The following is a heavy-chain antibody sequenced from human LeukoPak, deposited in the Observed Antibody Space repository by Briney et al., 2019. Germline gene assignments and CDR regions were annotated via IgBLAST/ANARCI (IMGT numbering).Heavy chain of an antibody. CDR1: GYTFTGYY. V-gene: IGHV1-2*02. J-gene: IGHJ3*02. CDR3: ARGRRYCSSTSCYEAFDI. D-gene: IGHD2-2*01. Sequence: ASVKVSCKASGYTFTGYYMHWVRQAPGQGLEWMGWINPNSGGTNHAQKFQGRVTMTRDTSISTAYMELSRLRSDDTAVYYCARGRRYCSSTSCYEAFDIWGQGTMVTVSS. CDR2: INPNSGGT.